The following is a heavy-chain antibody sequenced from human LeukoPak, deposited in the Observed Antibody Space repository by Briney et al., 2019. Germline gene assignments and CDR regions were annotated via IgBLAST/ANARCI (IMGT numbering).Heavy chain of an antibody. D-gene: IGHD6-6*01. Sequence: QSGGSLRLSCAASGITVTSDYMSWVRQASGKGLEWVSVIYSGDNTYYADSVKGRFTISRDNSKNMVYLQMNSLRAEDRAVYYCARGAITAACPLDYWGQGTLVTVSS. V-gene: IGHV3-53*01. CDR3: ARGAITAACPLDY. CDR2: IYSGDNT. J-gene: IGHJ4*02. CDR1: GITVTSDY.